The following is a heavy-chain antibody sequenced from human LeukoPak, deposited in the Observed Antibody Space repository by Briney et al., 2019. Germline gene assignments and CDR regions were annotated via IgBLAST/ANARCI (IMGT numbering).Heavy chain of an antibody. V-gene: IGHV1-69*05. CDR1: GGTFSSYA. D-gene: IGHD4-17*01. CDR2: IIPIFGTA. Sequence: SVKVSCKASGGTFSSYAISWVRQAPGQGLEWMGGIIPIFGTANYAQKFQGRVTTTTDESTSTAYMELSSLRSEDTAVYYCARVAVTVTTQRSYYYYMDVWGKGTTVTVSS. CDR3: ARVAVTVTTQRSYYYYMDV. J-gene: IGHJ6*03.